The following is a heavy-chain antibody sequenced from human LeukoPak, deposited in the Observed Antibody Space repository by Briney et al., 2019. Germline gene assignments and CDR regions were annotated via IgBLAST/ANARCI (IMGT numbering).Heavy chain of an antibody. CDR2: NYHSGGP. Sequence: PSETLSLTCAVSGYSIRSGYYWGWIRQPPGKGLEWIGSNYHSGGPYYNPSLKSRVTISVDTSKDQFSLKLTSVTAADTAVYFCARLWGYDGNYRLVADYWGQGTLVIVSS. D-gene: IGHD1-7*01. V-gene: IGHV4-38-2*01. CDR1: GYSIRSGYY. J-gene: IGHJ4*02. CDR3: ARLWGYDGNYRLVADY.